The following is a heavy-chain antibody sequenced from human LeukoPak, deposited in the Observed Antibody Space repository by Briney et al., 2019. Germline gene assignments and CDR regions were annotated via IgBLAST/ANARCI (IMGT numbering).Heavy chain of an antibody. V-gene: IGHV3-11*05. CDR1: GFTFSDYY. Sequence: GGSLRLSCEASGFTFSDYYMSWSRQAPGKGLEWLSYISPSTTHTSYADSVKGRFTISRDNAKNLLFLQMNSLRAEDTAVYYCARGGHGAADQWGQGTLVIVSS. CDR2: ISPSTTHT. D-gene: IGHD1-26*01. J-gene: IGHJ5*02. CDR3: ARGGHGAADQ.